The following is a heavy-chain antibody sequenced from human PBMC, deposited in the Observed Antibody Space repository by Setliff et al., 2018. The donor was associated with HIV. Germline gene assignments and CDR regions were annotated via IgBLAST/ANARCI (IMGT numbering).Heavy chain of an antibody. J-gene: IGHJ4*02. CDR1: GESFNTYF. Sequence: PSEPLSLTCAVYGESFNTYFWSWIRQPPGKGLEWIGQINHSGSTNYNPSLRSRVTISIGTSKNQFSLKLSSVTAADTAVYYCATGLVMAPDYWGQGSLVTVSS. D-gene: IGHD3-22*01. V-gene: IGHV4-34*01. CDR3: ATGLVMAPDY. CDR2: INHSGST.